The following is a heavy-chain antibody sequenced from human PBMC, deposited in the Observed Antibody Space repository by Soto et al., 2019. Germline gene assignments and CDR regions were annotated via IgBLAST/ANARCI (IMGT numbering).Heavy chain of an antibody. V-gene: IGHV3-33*01. CDR3: ARDLSSSWYYYYGMDV. CDR2: IWYDGSNK. Sequence: CLRLSCAACGFTFSSYGMHWVRQAPGKGLEWVAVIWYDGSNKYYADSVKGRFTISRDNSKNTLYLQMNSLRAEDTAVYYCARDLSSSWYYYYGMDVWGQGTTVTVSS. CDR1: GFTFSSYG. J-gene: IGHJ6*02. D-gene: IGHD6-13*01.